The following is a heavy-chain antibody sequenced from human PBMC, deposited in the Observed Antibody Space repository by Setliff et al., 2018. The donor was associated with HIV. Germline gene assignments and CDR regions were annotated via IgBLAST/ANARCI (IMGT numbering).Heavy chain of an antibody. D-gene: IGHD6-13*01. CDR1: GGSISSGSYY. CDR3: ARAGSSWYNWFDP. J-gene: IGHJ5*02. Sequence: SETLSLTCTVSGGSISSGSYYWSWMRQPAGKGLEWIGHIYTSGSTNYNPSLKSRVTISVDTSKNQFSLKLSSVTAADPAVYYCARAGSSWYNWFDPWGQGTLVTVSS. CDR2: IYTSGST. V-gene: IGHV4-61*09.